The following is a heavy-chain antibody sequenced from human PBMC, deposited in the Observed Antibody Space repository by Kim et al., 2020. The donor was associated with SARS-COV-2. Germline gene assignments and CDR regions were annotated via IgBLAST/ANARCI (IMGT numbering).Heavy chain of an antibody. CDR3: ARAMTAVSTAYFYHGMDV. D-gene: IGHD4-17*01. Sequence: GGSLRLSCAASGFTFRNYAMHWVRQAPGKGLEWVAVTSYGGTTQYHADSVMGRFTISRDNSNNTLYLQMNSLRPEDTAVYYCARAMTAVSTAYFYHGMDVWGQGTTVTVSS. J-gene: IGHJ6*02. V-gene: IGHV3-30-3*01. CDR1: GFTFRNYA. CDR2: TSYGGTTQ.